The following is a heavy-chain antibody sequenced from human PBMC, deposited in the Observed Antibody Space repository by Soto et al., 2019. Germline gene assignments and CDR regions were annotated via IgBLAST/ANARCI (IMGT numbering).Heavy chain of an antibody. CDR2: FYYSGST. J-gene: IGHJ5*02. CDR3: ATSNWFDP. V-gene: IGHV4-39*01. Sequence: QLQLQESGPGLVKPSETLSLTCTVSGGSISSRGYYWGWIRQPPGKGLEWIGTFYYSGSTNYNPSXTSRVTISVDTSMDQFTLKLSSVTAADTAVYYCATSNWFDPWGQGTLVTVSS. CDR1: GGSISSRGYY.